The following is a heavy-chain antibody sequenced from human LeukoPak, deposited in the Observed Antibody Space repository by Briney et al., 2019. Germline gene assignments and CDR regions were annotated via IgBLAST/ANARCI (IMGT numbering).Heavy chain of an antibody. CDR1: GVTIADYG. J-gene: IGHJ4*02. D-gene: IGHD6-13*01. CDR2: INWDGEAT. V-gene: IGHV3-20*04. Sequence: GGSLRLSCAASGVTIADYGMSWVRQVPGKGLEWVSGINWDGEATSYADSVKGRFTISRDNAKKSMYLEMNNLRGEDTALYYCARDLSSSWYSLAYWGQGTLVTVSS. CDR3: ARDLSSSWYSLAY.